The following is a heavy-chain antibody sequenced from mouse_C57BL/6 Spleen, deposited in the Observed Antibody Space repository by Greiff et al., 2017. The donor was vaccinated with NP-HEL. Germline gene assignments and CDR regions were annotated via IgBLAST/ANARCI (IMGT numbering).Heavy chain of an antibody. V-gene: IGHV5-9*01. Sequence: EVQRVESGGGLVKPGGSLKLSCAASGFTFSSYTMSWVRQTPEKRLEWVATISGGGGNTYYPDSVKGRFTISRDNAKNTLYLQMSSLRSENTALYYCARQGIYDSYYFAYWGQGTLVTVSA. CDR3: ARQGIYDSYYFAY. J-gene: IGHJ3*01. D-gene: IGHD2-3*01. CDR2: ISGGGGNT. CDR1: GFTFSSYT.